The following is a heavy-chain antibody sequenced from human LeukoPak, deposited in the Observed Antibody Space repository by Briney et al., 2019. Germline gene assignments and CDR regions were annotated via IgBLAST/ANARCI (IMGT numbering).Heavy chain of an antibody. D-gene: IGHD1-26*01. V-gene: IGHV1-46*01. CDR1: GYTFTSYY. J-gene: IGHJ4*02. Sequence: VASVNVSCKASGYTFTSYYMHWVRQAPGQGLEWMGIINPSGGSTSYAQKFQGRVTMTGDTSISTAYMELSSLRSDDTAVYYCTRESGSYHGNDYWGQGTLVTVSS. CDR3: TRESGSYHGNDY. CDR2: INPSGGST.